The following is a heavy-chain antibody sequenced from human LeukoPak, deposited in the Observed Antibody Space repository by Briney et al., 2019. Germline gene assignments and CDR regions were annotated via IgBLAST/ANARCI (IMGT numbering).Heavy chain of an antibody. Sequence: SETLSLTCTVSGGSISSYYWSWIRQPAGKGLEWIGRIYTSGSTYYSPSLRSRVTISLDTSRNQFSLKLNSVTAADTAVYYCAKSNGYGLVDIWGQGTMVTVSS. CDR3: AKSNGYGLVDI. V-gene: IGHV4-4*07. CDR1: GGSISSYY. D-gene: IGHD3-10*01. CDR2: IYTSGST. J-gene: IGHJ3*02.